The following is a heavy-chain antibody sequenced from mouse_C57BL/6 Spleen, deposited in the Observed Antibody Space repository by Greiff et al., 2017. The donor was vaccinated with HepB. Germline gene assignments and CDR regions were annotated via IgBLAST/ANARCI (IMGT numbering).Heavy chain of an antibody. CDR2: ISYDGSN. CDR3: VSDYDGYFDY. D-gene: IGHD2-4*01. J-gene: IGHJ2*01. CDR1: GYSITSGYY. Sequence: EVQLQQSGPGLVKPSQSLSLTCSVTGYSITSGYYWNWIRQFPGNQLEWMGYISYDGSNNYNPSLKNRISITRDTSKNQFFLKLNSVTTEDTATYYCVSDYDGYFDYWGQGTTLTVSS. V-gene: IGHV3-6*01.